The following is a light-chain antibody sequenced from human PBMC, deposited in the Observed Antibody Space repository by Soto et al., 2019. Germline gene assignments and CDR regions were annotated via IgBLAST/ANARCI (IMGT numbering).Light chain of an antibody. J-gene: IGKJ3*01. CDR3: QQYGSSRVT. V-gene: IGKV3-20*01. Sequence: EIVLTQSPGTLSLSPGERATLSCRASQSVSSSYLAWYQQKPGQAPRLLIYGASSRATGIPDRFSGSGSGTDFTLTISRLEPEDFALYYCQQYGSSRVTFGPGTKVDIK. CDR1: QSVSSSY. CDR2: GAS.